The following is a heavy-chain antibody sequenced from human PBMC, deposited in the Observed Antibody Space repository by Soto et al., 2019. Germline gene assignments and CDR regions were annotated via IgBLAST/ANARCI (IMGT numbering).Heavy chain of an antibody. Sequence: SETLALTCTFSGCPISSSSYYWGWIRQAPGKGLEWLATIYYTGYTYHNPSLKSHVTISVDTSKNQFSLKLTSVTAADTALYYCARSAIATHWFFDLWGRGTLVTVSS. J-gene: IGHJ2*01. CDR3: ARSAIATHWFFDL. V-gene: IGHV4-39*01. CDR1: GCPISSSSYY. D-gene: IGHD5-18*01. CDR2: IYYTGYT.